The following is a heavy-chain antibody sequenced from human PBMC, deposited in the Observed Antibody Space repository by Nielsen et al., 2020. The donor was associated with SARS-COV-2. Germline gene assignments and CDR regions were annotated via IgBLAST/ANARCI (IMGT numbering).Heavy chain of an antibody. CDR3: ARYSTVPLAHDV. Sequence: SGPTLVKPTQTLTLTCTFSGFSLRTSGMSVSWIRQPPGKALEWLARIDWNDKKYYSTSLKTRLAISKDTSENQVVLAMTNMDPVDTATYFCARYSTVPLAHDVWGQGTLVPVSS. J-gene: IGHJ4*02. V-gene: IGHV2-70*11. CDR2: IDWNDKK. D-gene: IGHD2-15*01. CDR1: GFSLRTSGMS.